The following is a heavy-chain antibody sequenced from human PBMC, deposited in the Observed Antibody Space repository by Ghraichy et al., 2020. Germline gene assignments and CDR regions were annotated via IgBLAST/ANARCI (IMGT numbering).Heavy chain of an antibody. CDR3: AKDKGAMIVGVINSAFDI. D-gene: IGHD3-22*01. J-gene: IGHJ3*02. Sequence: GGSLRLSCAASGFTFSSYAMTWVRQAPGKGLEWVSGISGSGGSTYYADSVKGRFTISRDNSKNTLYLQMNSLRAEDTAVYYCAKDKGAMIVGVINSAFDIWGQGTMVTVSS. V-gene: IGHV3-23*01. CDR2: ISGSGGST. CDR1: GFTFSSYA.